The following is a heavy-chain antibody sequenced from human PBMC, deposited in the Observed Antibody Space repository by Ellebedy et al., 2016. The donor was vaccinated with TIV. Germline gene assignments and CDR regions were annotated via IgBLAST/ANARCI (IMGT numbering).Heavy chain of an antibody. D-gene: IGHD5-12*01. CDR3: AGAESGGYAWDY. Sequence: AASVKVSCKASGGTFSSYAISWVRQAPGQGLEWMGGIVPIFRTPNYAQKFQGRVTITADESTSPAYMELSSLRSEETAVYFWAGAESGGYAWDYWGQGTLVTVSP. J-gene: IGHJ4*01. V-gene: IGHV1-69*13. CDR1: GGTFSSYA. CDR2: IVPIFRTP.